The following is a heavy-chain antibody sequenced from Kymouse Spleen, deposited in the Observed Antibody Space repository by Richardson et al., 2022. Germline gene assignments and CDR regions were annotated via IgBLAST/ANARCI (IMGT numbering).Heavy chain of an antibody. CDR2: IYYSGST. J-gene: IGHJ6*02. Sequence: QLQLQESGPGLVKPSETLSLTCTVSGGSISSSSYYWGWIRQPPGKGLEWIGSIYYSGSTYYNPSLKSRVTISVDTSKNQFSLKLSSVTAADTAVYYCAHSGSYSRDYYYGMDVWGQGTTVTVSS. D-gene: IGHD1-26*01. V-gene: IGHV4-39*01. CDR1: GGSISSSSYY. CDR3: AHSGSYSRDYYYGMDV.